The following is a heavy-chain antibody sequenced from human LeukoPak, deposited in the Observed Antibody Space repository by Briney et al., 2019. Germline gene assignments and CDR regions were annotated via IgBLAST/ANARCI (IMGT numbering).Heavy chain of an antibody. D-gene: IGHD6-13*01. Sequence: GESLKISCKCSGYSFTSYWIGWVRPMPGKGLEWMGIIYPGDSDTCYSPSFQGQVTISADKSNRTAYLQGSSLKASDTVMYYCAIRVAAAGNARFDPWGQGTLVTVS. CDR1: GYSFTSYW. CDR3: AIRVAAAGNARFDP. V-gene: IGHV5-51*01. J-gene: IGHJ5*02. CDR2: IYPGDSDT.